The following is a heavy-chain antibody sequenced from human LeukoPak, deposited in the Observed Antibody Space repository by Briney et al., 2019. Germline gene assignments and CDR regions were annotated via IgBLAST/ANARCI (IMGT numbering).Heavy chain of an antibody. CDR1: GGSISSYY. CDR3: AKSTYSHSSPVDY. Sequence: SETLSLTCTVSGGSISSYYWSWIRQPPGKGLEWIGYIHYSGSASDNPSLKSRVTIPVDTSKNQISLKVGSATAADTAVYYCAKSTYSHSSPVDYWGQGTLVTVSS. V-gene: IGHV4-59*01. D-gene: IGHD6-13*01. J-gene: IGHJ4*02. CDR2: IHYSGSA.